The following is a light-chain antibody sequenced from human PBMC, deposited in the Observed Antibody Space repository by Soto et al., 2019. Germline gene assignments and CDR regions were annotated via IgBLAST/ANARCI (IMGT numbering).Light chain of an antibody. J-gene: IGLJ1*01. CDR2: DVS. V-gene: IGLV2-11*01. CDR3: CSYAGSYTYV. Sequence: ALTQPRSVSGSPGQSVTISCTGTSSDVGGYNYVSWYQQHPGKAPKLMIYDVSKRPSGVPDRFSGSKSGNTASLTISGLQAEDEADYYCCSYAGSYTYVFGTGTKLTVL. CDR1: SSDVGGYNY.